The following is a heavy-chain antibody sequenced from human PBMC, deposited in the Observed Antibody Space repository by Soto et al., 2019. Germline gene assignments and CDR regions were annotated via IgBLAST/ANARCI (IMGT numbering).Heavy chain of an antibody. V-gene: IGHV4-59*12. J-gene: IGHJ6*03. CDR1: GASITSYY. Sequence: QGQLQESGPGLVRPSETLSLTCTVSGASITSYYWRWIRQSSGKGLEWIGYIHYSGSTNYNPSLESRVTMATDTTESQFSLRLRSVTAADTAVYYCPTLDYYYCLDVWGKGTAVTVSS. CDR3: PTLDYYYCLDV. CDR2: IHYSGST.